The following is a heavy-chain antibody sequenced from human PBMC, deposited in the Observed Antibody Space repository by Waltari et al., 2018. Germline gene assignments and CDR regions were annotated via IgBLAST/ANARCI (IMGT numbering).Heavy chain of an antibody. J-gene: IGHJ3*02. CDR3: AKDLGGSSSAFDI. V-gene: IGHV3-9*01. CDR1: GFTFDDYA. Sequence: EVQLVESGGGLVQPGRSLRLSCAAPGFTFDDYAMHWVRPAPGKGLEWVSGISWNSGSIGYADSVKGRFTISRDNAKNSLYLQINSLRAEDTALYYCAKDLGGSSSAFDIWGQGTMVTVSS. CDR2: ISWNSGSI. D-gene: IGHD6-6*01.